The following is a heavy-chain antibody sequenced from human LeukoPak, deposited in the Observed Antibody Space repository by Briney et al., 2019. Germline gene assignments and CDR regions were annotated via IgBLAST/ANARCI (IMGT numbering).Heavy chain of an antibody. D-gene: IGHD5-12*01. V-gene: IGHV1-2*02. Sequence: ASVKVSCKASGYTFTGYYMHWVRQVPGQGLEWMGWINPNSGGTNYAQKFQGRVTMTRDTSISTAYMELSRLRSDDTAVYYCARGWLRSYYYYGMDVWGQGTTVTVSS. CDR1: GYTFTGYY. CDR3: ARGWLRSYYYYGMDV. CDR2: INPNSGGT. J-gene: IGHJ6*02.